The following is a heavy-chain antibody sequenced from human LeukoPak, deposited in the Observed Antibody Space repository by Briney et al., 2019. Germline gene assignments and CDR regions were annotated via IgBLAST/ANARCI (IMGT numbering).Heavy chain of an antibody. Sequence: GASVKVSCKASGGAFSSYAISWVRPAPGQGLEWMGGIIPIFGTANYAQKFQGRVTITADESTSTAYIELSSLRSEDTAVYYCATGGADYGDGIFDYWGQGTLVTVSS. CDR2: IIPIFGTA. V-gene: IGHV1-69*13. D-gene: IGHD4-17*01. CDR1: GGAFSSYA. CDR3: ATGGADYGDGIFDY. J-gene: IGHJ4*02.